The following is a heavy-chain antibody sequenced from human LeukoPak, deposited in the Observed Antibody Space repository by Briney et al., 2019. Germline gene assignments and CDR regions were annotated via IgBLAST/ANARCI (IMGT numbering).Heavy chain of an antibody. CDR3: AKDTPLRRPYYFDY. V-gene: IGHV3-30*18. J-gene: IGHJ4*02. Sequence: GGSLRLSCAASGFTFSSYGMHWVRQAPGKGLEWVAVISYDGSNKYYADSVKGRFTISRDNSKNTLYLQMNSLRAEDTAVYYCAKDTPLRRPYYFDYWGQGTLVTVSS. CDR1: GFTFSSYG. CDR2: ISYDGSNK.